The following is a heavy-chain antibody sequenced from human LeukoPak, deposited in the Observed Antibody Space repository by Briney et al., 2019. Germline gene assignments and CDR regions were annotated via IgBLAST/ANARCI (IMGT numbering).Heavy chain of an antibody. Sequence: GGSLRLSCAASGFTVSSNYMSWVRQAPGKGLEWVSVIYSGGSTYYADSVEGRFTISRDNSKNTLYLQMNSLRAEDTAVYYCASLSSGWYLNFDYWGQGTLVTVSS. V-gene: IGHV3-66*01. CDR2: IYSGGST. J-gene: IGHJ4*02. D-gene: IGHD6-19*01. CDR3: ASLSSGWYLNFDY. CDR1: GFTVSSNY.